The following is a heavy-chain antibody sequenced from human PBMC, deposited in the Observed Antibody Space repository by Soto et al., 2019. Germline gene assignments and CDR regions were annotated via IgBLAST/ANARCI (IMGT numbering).Heavy chain of an antibody. D-gene: IGHD3-9*01. CDR2: IYYRGNA. CDR3: ARLEGLATIAYYFDF. J-gene: IGHJ4*02. Sequence: QLQLQESGPGLVKPSETLSLTCSVSDDSINSDKYYWGWIRQPPGKGLEWIGSIYYRGNAYYNPSLQTRVTISQDTSKSQFSRKRNSVTAADSAVYFCARLEGLATIAYYFDFWGPGALVTVSS. CDR1: DDSINSDKYY. V-gene: IGHV4-39*01.